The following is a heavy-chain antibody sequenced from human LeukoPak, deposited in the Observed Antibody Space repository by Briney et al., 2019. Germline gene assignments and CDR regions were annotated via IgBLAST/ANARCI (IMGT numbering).Heavy chain of an antibody. J-gene: IGHJ4*02. Sequence: GGSLRLSCAASGFPFSSYTMSWVPQAPGRGPEWVSGISGSGSTPLYADSVKGRFAISRDNSNSTVFLHMNSLRVEDTAIHYFARRDVSDSSTYSPLFSCWGQGTLVTVSS. CDR2: ISGSGSTP. CDR3: ARRDVSDSSTYSPLFSC. D-gene: IGHD6-19*01. CDR1: GFPFSSYT. V-gene: IGHV3-23*01.